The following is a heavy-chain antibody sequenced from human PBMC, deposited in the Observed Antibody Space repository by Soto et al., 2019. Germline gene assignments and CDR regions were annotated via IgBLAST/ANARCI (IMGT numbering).Heavy chain of an antibody. J-gene: IGHJ4*02. CDR2: ISYDGSNK. Sequence: GGSLRLSCAASGFTFSSYAMHWVRQAPGKGLEWVAVISYDGSNKYYADSVKGRFTISRDNSKNTLYLQMNSLRAEDTAVYYCAKGPSSLTRFDYWGQGTLVTVSS. V-gene: IGHV3-30-3*01. CDR3: AKGPSSLTRFDY. CDR1: GFTFSSYA. D-gene: IGHD2-2*01.